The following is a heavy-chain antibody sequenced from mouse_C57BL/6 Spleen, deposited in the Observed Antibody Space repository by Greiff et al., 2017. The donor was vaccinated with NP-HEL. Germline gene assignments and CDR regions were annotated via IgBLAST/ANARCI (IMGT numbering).Heavy chain of an antibody. V-gene: IGHV1-69*01. Sequence: VQLQQPGAELVMPGASVKLSCKASGYTFTSYWIHWVKQRPGQGLEWIGEIDPSDSYTNYNQKFKGKSTLTVDKSSSTAYMQLSSLTSEDSAVYYCARLRNYAMDYWGQGTSVTVSS. CDR2: IDPSDSYT. CDR3: ARLRNYAMDY. J-gene: IGHJ4*01. CDR1: GYTFTSYW. D-gene: IGHD1-1*01.